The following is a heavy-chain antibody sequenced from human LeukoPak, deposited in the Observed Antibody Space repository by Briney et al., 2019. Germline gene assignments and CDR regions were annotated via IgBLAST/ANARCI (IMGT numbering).Heavy chain of an antibody. V-gene: IGHV1-69*13. D-gene: IGHD4-17*01. CDR1: GYTFTSYA. J-gene: IGHJ3*02. Sequence: GASVMVSCTASGYTFTSYAMHWVRQAPGQGLEWMGGIIPIFGTANYAQKFQGRVTITADESTSTAYMELSSLRSEDTAVYYCARDDYGDYADAFDIWGQGTMVTVSS. CDR3: ARDDYGDYADAFDI. CDR2: IIPIFGTA.